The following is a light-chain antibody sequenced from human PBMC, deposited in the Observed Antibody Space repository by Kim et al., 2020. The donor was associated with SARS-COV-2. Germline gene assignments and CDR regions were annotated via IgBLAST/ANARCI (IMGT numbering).Light chain of an antibody. V-gene: IGLV6-57*03. Sequence: KAVAISCTRTGGSTASTYVQWYQQRPGSAPTTVIYEDNQSPSGVPDRFSGSIDSSSNSASLTNSGLKTEDEADYYCQSYDSSNHWVFGGGTQLTVL. CDR1: GGSTASTY. CDR2: EDN. CDR3: QSYDSSNHWV. J-gene: IGLJ3*02.